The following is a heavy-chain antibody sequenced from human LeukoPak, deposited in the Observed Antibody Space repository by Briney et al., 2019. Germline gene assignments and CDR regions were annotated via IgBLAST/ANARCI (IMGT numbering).Heavy chain of an antibody. Sequence: ASVKVSCKASGYTFTSYGISWVRQAPGQGLERMGWISAYNGNTNYAQKLQGRVTMTTDTSPSTAYMELRSLRSDDTAVYYCASPRGVAGPLDYGGQGTLVTVSS. J-gene: IGHJ4*02. D-gene: IGHD6-19*01. CDR2: ISAYNGNT. CDR3: ASPRGVAGPLDY. CDR1: GYTFTSYG. V-gene: IGHV1-18*01.